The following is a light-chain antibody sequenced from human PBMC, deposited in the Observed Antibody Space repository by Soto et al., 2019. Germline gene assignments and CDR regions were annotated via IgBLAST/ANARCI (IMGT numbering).Light chain of an antibody. Sequence: ALTQPASVSGSPGQSITIACTGTSSDVGGYDYVSWYQLHPGKAPKLMVFEVNNRPSGVSYRFSGSKSGNTASLTISGLQAEDEADYFCSSYSISTAYLFGTGTKVTVL. J-gene: IGLJ1*01. V-gene: IGLV2-14*01. CDR1: SSDVGGYDY. CDR3: SSYSISTAYL. CDR2: EVN.